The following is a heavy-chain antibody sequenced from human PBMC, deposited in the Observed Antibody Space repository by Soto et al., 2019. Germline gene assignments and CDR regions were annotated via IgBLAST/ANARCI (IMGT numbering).Heavy chain of an antibody. Sequence: QVQLVQSGAEVKKPGASVKVSCKGSGYTFTSYHINWVRQATGQGLEWMGWMNPNSGNTGYAQTLQGRVTMTWDTSISTAYRELRSLRFEDTAMYYCAREHIGSTKNWLAPWGQGTLVTVSS. V-gene: IGHV1-8*01. D-gene: IGHD5-12*01. CDR2: MNPNSGNT. CDR3: AREHIGSTKNWLAP. J-gene: IGHJ5*02. CDR1: GYTFTSYH.